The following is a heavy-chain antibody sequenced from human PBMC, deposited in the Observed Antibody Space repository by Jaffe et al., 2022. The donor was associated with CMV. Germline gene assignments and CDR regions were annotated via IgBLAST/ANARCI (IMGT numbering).Heavy chain of an antibody. Sequence: EVQLVQSGAEVKKPGESLKISCKGSGYSFTSYWIGWVRQMPGKGLEWMGIIYPGDSDTRYSPSFQGQVTISADKSISTAYLQWSSLKASDTAMYYCARHSSPAVVAAYYYGMDVWGQGTTVTVSS. D-gene: IGHD2-15*01. CDR1: GYSFTSYW. V-gene: IGHV5-51*01. CDR2: IYPGDSDT. CDR3: ARHSSPAVVAAYYYGMDV. J-gene: IGHJ6*02.